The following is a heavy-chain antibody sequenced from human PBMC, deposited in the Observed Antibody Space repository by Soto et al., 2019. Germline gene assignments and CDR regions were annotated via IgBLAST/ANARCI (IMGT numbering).Heavy chain of an antibody. CDR3: ARDLVVVTAQTTRYDYYYGMDV. Sequence: QVQLVESGGGVVQPGRSLRLSCAASGFTFSSYGMHWVRQAPGKGLEWVAVLWYDGSNKYYADSVKGRFTISRDNSKNTRYLQMNSLRAEDTAVYYCARDLVVVTAQTTRYDYYYGMDVWGQGTTVTVSS. CDR1: GFTFSSYG. V-gene: IGHV3-33*01. CDR2: LWYDGSNK. D-gene: IGHD2-21*02. J-gene: IGHJ6*02.